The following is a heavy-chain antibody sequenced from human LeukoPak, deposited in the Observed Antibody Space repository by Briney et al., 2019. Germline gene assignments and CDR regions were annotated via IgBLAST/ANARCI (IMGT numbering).Heavy chain of an antibody. V-gene: IGHV1-8*01. CDR1: GYTFTSYD. J-gene: IGHJ6*03. CDR2: MNPNSGNT. D-gene: IGHD6-6*01. Sequence: GASVKVSCKASGYTFTSYDINWVRQATGQGLEWMGWMNPNSGNTGYAQKFQGRVTMTRNTSISTAYMELSSLRSEDTAVYYCARGEVEQHVPKYYYYYYMDVWGKGTMVTVSS. CDR3: ARGEVEQHVPKYYYYYYMDV.